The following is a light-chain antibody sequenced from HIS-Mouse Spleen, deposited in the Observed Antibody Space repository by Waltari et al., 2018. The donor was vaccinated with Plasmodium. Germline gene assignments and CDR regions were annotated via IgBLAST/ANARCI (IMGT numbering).Light chain of an antibody. J-gene: IGLJ3*02. V-gene: IGLV3-10*01. CDR1: AVPKKD. CDR2: EDS. Sequence: SYELTQPPPVSVSPGQTPRTTCSGDAVPKKDAHWFQQKSSQAPVLVIYEDSKRPSEIPERFSGSSSGTMATLTISGAQVEDEADYYCYSTDSSGNHRVFGGGTKLTVL. CDR3: YSTDSSGNHRV.